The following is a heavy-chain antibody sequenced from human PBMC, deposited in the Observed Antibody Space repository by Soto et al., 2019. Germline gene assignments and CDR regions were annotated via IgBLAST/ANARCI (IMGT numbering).Heavy chain of an antibody. V-gene: IGHV4-4*07. CDR2: IYTSGST. CDR1: GGSISSYY. Sequence: PSETLSLTCTVSGGSISSYYWSWIRQPAGKGLEWIGRIYTSGSTNYNPSLKSRVTMSVDTSKNQFSLKLSSVPAADTAVYYCARRGGYDIPGDAFDIWGQGTMVTVSS. D-gene: IGHD3-9*01. J-gene: IGHJ3*02. CDR3: ARRGGYDIPGDAFDI.